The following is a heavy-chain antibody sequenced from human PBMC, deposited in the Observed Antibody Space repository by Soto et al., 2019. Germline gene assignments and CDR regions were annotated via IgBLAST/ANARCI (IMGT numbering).Heavy chain of an antibody. D-gene: IGHD5-12*01. CDR3: AAGATTWNYYGMDV. CDR1: GGTFSSYA. CDR2: IIPIFGTA. Sequence: SVKVSCKASGGTFSSYAISWVRQAPGQGLEWMGGIIPIFGTANYAQKFQGRVTIAADKSTSTAYMELSSLRSEDTAVYYCAAGATTWNYYGMDVWGQGTTVTVSS. V-gene: IGHV1-69*06. J-gene: IGHJ6*02.